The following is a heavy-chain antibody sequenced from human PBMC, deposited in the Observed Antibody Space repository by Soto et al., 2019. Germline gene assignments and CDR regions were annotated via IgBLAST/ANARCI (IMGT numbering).Heavy chain of an antibody. D-gene: IGHD4-17*01. V-gene: IGHV1-46*01. J-gene: IGHJ6*02. CDR2: INPSGGST. Sequence: ASVKVSCKASGYTFTSYYMHWVRQAPGQGLEWMGIINPSGGSTSYAQKFQGRVTMTRDTSTSTVYMELSSLRSEDTAVYYCAREGYGDYGHYYGMDVWGQGTTVTVSS. CDR3: AREGYGDYGHYYGMDV. CDR1: GYTFTSYY.